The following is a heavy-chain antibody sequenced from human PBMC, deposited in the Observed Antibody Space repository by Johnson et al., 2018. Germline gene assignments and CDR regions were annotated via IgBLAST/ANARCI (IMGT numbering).Heavy chain of an antibody. CDR2: IYYSGST. D-gene: IGHD6-6*01. CDR3: TASSSSSLYYYYYYMGV. V-gene: IGHV4-59*01. J-gene: IGHJ6*03. Sequence: QVQLQESGPGLVKPSETLSLTCTVSGGSISSYYWSWIRQPPGKGLERLGYIYYSGSTNYNPSLKSRVTISVDTSKTQIPLKLGSVTAADTGVYYCTASSSSSLYYYYYYMGVWGKGTTVTVSS. CDR1: GGSISSYY.